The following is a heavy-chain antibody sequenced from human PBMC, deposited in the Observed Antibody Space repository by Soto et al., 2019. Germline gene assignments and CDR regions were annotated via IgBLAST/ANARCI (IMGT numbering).Heavy chain of an antibody. J-gene: IGHJ6*02. Sequence: EEQLVESGGGLVQPGESLRLSCAASGFTISSHWLTWIRQAPGEGLEWVANINQGGSDKYYMESVKGRFTISRDNAKNSLFLQMNSLRAEDTAVYYCARGHYGMDVWGQGTTVTVSS. CDR2: INQGGSDK. V-gene: IGHV3-7*01. CDR3: ARGHYGMDV. CDR1: GFTISSHW.